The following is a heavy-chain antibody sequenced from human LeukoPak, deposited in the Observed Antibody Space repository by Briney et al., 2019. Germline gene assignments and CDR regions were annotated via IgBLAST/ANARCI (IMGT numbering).Heavy chain of an antibody. CDR1: GYTFTGYY. Sequence: ASVKVSCKASGYTFTGYYMHWVRQAPGQGLEWMGWINPNSGGTNYAQKFQGRVTMTRDTPISTAYMELSRLRSDDTAVYYCASPGPFLTGYSNWLTPFDYWGQGTLVTVSS. D-gene: IGHD4-11*01. V-gene: IGHV1-2*02. CDR2: INPNSGGT. CDR3: ASPGPFLTGYSNWLTPFDY. J-gene: IGHJ4*02.